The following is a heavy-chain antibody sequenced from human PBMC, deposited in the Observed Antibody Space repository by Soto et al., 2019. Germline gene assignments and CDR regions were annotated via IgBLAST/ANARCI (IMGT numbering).Heavy chain of an antibody. CDR3: ARHVYSSSWYGPPRWDYYYGMDV. Sequence: GESLKISCKGSGYSFTSYWIGWVRQVPGKGLEWMGIIYPGDSDTRYSPSFQGQVTISADKSISTAYLQWSSLKASDTAMYYCARHVYSSSWYGPPRWDYYYGMDVWGQGTTVTVSS. CDR1: GYSFTSYW. V-gene: IGHV5-51*01. CDR2: IYPGDSDT. D-gene: IGHD6-13*01. J-gene: IGHJ6*02.